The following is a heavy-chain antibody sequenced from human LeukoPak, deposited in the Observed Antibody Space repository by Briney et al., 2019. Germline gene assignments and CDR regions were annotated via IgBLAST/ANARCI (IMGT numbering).Heavy chain of an antibody. Sequence: VKPSETLSLTCTVSGGAISSYYWSGIRQPPVKGLEWIGYIYYSGSTNYNPSFKSRGTISVDTSKNQFSLKLSSVTAADTAVYSCARGRFGEWDYWGQGTLVTVSS. J-gene: IGHJ4*02. CDR3: ARGRFGEWDY. V-gene: IGHV4-59*01. D-gene: IGHD3-10*01. CDR2: IYYSGST. CDR1: GGAISSYY.